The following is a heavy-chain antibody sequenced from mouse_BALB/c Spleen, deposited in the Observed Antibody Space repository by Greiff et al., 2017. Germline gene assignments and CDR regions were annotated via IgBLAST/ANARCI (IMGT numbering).Heavy chain of an antibody. CDR1: GYSITSGYY. V-gene: IGHV3-6*02. CDR2: ISYDGSN. J-gene: IGHJ2*01. Sequence: VQLQQSGPGLVKPSQSLSLTCSVTGYSITSGYYWNWIRQFPGNKLEWMGYISYDGSNNYNPSLKNRISITRDTSKNQFFLKLNSVTTEDTATYYCARGWDYGYYFDYWGQGTTLTVSS. CDR3: ARGWDYGYYFDY. D-gene: IGHD2-2*01.